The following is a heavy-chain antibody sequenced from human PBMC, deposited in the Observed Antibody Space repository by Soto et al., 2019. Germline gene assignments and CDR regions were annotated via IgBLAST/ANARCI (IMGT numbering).Heavy chain of an antibody. D-gene: IGHD6-13*01. CDR2: IYYSGST. CDR1: GGSISSSDYY. Sequence: QLQLQESGPGLVKPSETLSLTCTVSGGSISSSDYYWGWMRQPPGKGLEWIGSIYYSGSTYYNTSLKSRVTISGDTSKKQLSLKLSSVTAADTSVYYCERSGKNWGQGTLVTVS. CDR3: ERSGKN. V-gene: IGHV4-39*01. J-gene: IGHJ4*02.